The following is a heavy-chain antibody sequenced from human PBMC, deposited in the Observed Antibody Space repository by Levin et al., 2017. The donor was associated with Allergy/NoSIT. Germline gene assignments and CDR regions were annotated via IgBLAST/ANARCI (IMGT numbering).Heavy chain of an antibody. D-gene: IGHD5-24*01. CDR1: GGTFSRFA. Sequence: SVKVSCKASGGTFSRFAISWVRQAPGQGLEWMGGIIPMYGTANYAQKFQDRVTLTADESTNTAYMLLTSLRSEDTAVYYCARPEMAPTGYYYGMDVWGQGTTVSVSS. J-gene: IGHJ6*02. CDR3: ARPEMAPTGYYYGMDV. CDR2: IIPMYGTA. V-gene: IGHV1-69*13.